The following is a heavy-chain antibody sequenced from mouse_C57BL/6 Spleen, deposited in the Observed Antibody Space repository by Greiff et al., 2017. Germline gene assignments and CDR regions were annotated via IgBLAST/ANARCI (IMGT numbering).Heavy chain of an antibody. J-gene: IGHJ4*01. CDR2: IWTGGGT. Sequence: VKVVESGPGLVAPSPSLSITCTVSGFSLTSYAISWVHQPTGKGLEWLGVIWTGGGTNYNSALKSRLSISKDNSKSQVFLKMNSLQTDDTARYYCARAYSNYNAMDYWGQGTSVTVSS. V-gene: IGHV2-9-1*01. CDR3: ARAYSNYNAMDY. D-gene: IGHD2-5*01. CDR1: GFSLTSYA.